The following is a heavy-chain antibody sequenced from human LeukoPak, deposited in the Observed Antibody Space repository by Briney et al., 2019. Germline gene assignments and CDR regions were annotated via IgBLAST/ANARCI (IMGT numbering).Heavy chain of an antibody. D-gene: IGHD3-22*01. Sequence: SETLSLTCTVSGDSISSSSYYWGWIRQPPGRGLEWIGSIYYSGSTYYNPSLKSRVTISVDTSKNQFSLKLTSVTAADTAQYCCARHDYDSSGYYFDYWGQGTLVTVSS. CDR2: IYYSGST. CDR3: ARHDYDSSGYYFDY. J-gene: IGHJ4*02. V-gene: IGHV4-39*01. CDR1: GDSISSSSYY.